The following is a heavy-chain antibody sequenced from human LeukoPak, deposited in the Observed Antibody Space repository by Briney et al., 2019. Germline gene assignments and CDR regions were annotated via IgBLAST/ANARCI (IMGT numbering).Heavy chain of an antibody. V-gene: IGHV1-69*04. Sequence: ASVKVSCKASGGTFSSYAISWVRQAPGQGLEWMGRTIPILGIANYAQKFQGRVTITADKSTSTAYMELSSLRSEDTAVYYCARDYWTGNYFDYWGQGTLVTVSS. CDR3: ARDYWTGNYFDY. CDR2: TIPILGIA. J-gene: IGHJ4*02. CDR1: GGTFSSYA. D-gene: IGHD3/OR15-3a*01.